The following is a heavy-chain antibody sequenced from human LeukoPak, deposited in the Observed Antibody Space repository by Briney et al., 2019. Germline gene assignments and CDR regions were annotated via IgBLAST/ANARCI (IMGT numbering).Heavy chain of an antibody. CDR1: GFTFDDYA. CDR3: AKGYYYDSSGYYDY. V-gene: IGHV3-9*01. Sequence: GRSLRLSCGASGFTFDDYAMHWVRQAPGKGLEWVSGISWNSGSIGYADSVKGRFTISRDNAKNSLYLQMNSLRAEDTALYYCAKGYYYDSSGYYDYWGQGTLVTVSS. D-gene: IGHD3-22*01. CDR2: ISWNSGSI. J-gene: IGHJ4*02.